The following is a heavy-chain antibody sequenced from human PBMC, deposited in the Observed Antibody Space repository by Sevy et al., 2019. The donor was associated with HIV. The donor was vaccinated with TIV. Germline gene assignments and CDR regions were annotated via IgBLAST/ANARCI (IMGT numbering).Heavy chain of an antibody. CDR1: GFSFSSYA. D-gene: IGHD2-8*01. Sequence: GGSLRLSCAASGFSFSSYAMSWVRQAPGKGLEWGSGIGGSGDNTYYVDSVKGRLTISRENSKKTMYLQMNSPRDEDTALYYCAKGLRATFLPHVCFDVWGQGTMVTVSS. V-gene: IGHV3-23*01. CDR2: IGGSGDNT. CDR3: AKGLRATFLPHVCFDV. J-gene: IGHJ3*01.